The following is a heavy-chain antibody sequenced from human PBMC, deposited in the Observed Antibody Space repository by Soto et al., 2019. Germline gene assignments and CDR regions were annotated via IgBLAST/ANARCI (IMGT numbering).Heavy chain of an antibody. Sequence: QLQLQESGPGLVKPSETLSLTCTVSGGSISSSSYYWGWIRQPPGKGLEWIGSIYYSGSTYYNPSLKSPVTISVDTSKNQFSLKLSSVTAADTAVYYCARHMPYYDYIWGSYRPYFDYWGQGTLVTVSS. V-gene: IGHV4-39*01. CDR1: GGSISSSSYY. CDR2: IYYSGST. CDR3: ARHMPYYDYIWGSYRPYFDY. D-gene: IGHD3-16*02. J-gene: IGHJ4*02.